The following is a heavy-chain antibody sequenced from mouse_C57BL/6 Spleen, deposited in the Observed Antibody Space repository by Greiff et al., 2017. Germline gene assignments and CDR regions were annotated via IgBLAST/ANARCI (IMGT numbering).Heavy chain of an antibody. V-gene: IGHV14-4*01. Sequence: EVQLQQSGAELVRPGASVKLSCTASGFNIKDDYMHWVKQRPEQGLEWIGWIDPENGDTEYASKFQGKATITADTSSNTAYLQLSSLTSEDTAVYYCTPDTTVVARGFGYWGQGTTLTVSS. D-gene: IGHD1-1*01. CDR3: TPDTTVVARGFGY. CDR1: GFNIKDDY. J-gene: IGHJ2*01. CDR2: IDPENGDT.